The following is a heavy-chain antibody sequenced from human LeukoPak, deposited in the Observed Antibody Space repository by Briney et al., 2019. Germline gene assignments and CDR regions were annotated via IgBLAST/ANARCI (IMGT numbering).Heavy chain of an antibody. CDR3: ARHYGP. CDR2: IYHSGST. D-gene: IGHD4-17*01. Sequence: PSETLSLTCTVSRGSLTRSFYYWGWVRQPSGRGLDWFGRIYHSGSTNYNPSLKSRVTISVDTARNQCSLNQSSVTAADTAVYYCARHYGPWGQGTLVAVSS. CDR1: RGSLTRSFYY. V-gene: IGHV4-39*01. J-gene: IGHJ5*02.